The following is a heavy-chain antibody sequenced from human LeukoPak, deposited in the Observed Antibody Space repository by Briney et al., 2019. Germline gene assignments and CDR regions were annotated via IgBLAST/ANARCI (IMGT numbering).Heavy chain of an antibody. D-gene: IGHD6-19*01. CDR3: AKDRSGAGEGGIDC. V-gene: IGHV3-23*01. CDR1: GFTFSSYA. J-gene: IGHJ4*02. Sequence: PGGSLRLSCAASGFTFSSYAMSWVRQAPGKGLEWVSVISGSGGSTYYGDSVKGRFTISRDNSKNTLYLQMNSLRAEDTAVYYCAKDRSGAGEGGIDCWGQGTLVTVSS. CDR2: ISGSGGST.